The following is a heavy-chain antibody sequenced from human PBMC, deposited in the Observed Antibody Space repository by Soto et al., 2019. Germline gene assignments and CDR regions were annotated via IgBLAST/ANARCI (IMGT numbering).Heavy chain of an antibody. CDR3: AREAGPDRWFDP. V-gene: IGHV4-4*07. CDR1: GASISSYF. Sequence: SETLSLTCTVSGASISSYFWTWIRQPAGKGLDWIGRISTSGTTNYNPSLKSRVTMSVDTSKNLFSLNLSSVTAADTAVYYCAREAGPDRWFDPWGQGTLVTVSS. J-gene: IGHJ5*02. CDR2: ISTSGTT. D-gene: IGHD6-19*01.